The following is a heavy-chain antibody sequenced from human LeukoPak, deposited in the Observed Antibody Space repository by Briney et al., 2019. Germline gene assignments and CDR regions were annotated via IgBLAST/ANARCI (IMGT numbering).Heavy chain of an antibody. Sequence: SETLSLTCAVYGGSFSGYYWSWIRQPPGKGLEWIGEINHSGSTNYNPSLKSRVTISVDTSKNQFSLKLCSVTAADTAVYYCARVAVDTAMVPSFDYWGQGTLVTVSS. CDR3: ARVAVDTAMVPSFDY. D-gene: IGHD5-18*01. CDR2: INHSGST. J-gene: IGHJ4*02. CDR1: GGSFSGYY. V-gene: IGHV4-34*01.